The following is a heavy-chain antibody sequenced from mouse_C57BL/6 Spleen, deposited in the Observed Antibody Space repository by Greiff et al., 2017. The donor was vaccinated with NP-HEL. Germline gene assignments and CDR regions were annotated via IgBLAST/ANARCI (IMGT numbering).Heavy chain of an antibody. Sequence: VQLQQSGPELVKPGASVKISCKASGYTFTDYYMNWVKQSHGKSLEWIGDINPNNGGTSYNQKFKGKATLTVDKSSSTAYMELRSLTSEDSAVYYCARWGVYYGNYEAMDYWGQGTSVTVSS. CDR3: ARWGVYYGNYEAMDY. CDR1: GYTFTDYY. CDR2: INPNNGGT. D-gene: IGHD2-1*01. V-gene: IGHV1-26*01. J-gene: IGHJ4*01.